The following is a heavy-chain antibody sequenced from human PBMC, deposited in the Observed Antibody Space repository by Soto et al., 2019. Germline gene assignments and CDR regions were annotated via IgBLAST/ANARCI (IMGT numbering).Heavy chain of an antibody. CDR2: IYYSGST. CDR3: ARDHPLSGPFKHDAFDI. V-gene: IGHV4-59*01. CDR1: GGSISSYY. D-gene: IGHD2-2*01. Sequence: PSETLSLTCTVSGGSISSYYWSWIRQPPGKGLEWIGYIYYSGSTNYNPSLKSRVTISVDTSKNQFSLKLSSVTAADTAVYYCARDHPLSGPFKHDAFDIWGQGTMVTVSS. J-gene: IGHJ3*02.